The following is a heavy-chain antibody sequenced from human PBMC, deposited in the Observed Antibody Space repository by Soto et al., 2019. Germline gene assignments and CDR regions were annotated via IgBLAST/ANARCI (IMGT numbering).Heavy chain of an antibody. CDR3: ARGVEMATTGGDY. CDR2: IIPIFGTA. Sequence: SVKVSCKASGGTFSSYAISWVRQAPGQGLEWVGGIIPIFGTANYAQKFQGRVTITADESTSTAYMELSSLRSEDTAVYYCARGVEMATTGGDYWGQGTLVTVSS. D-gene: IGHD1-1*01. J-gene: IGHJ4*02. V-gene: IGHV1-69*13. CDR1: GGTFSSYA.